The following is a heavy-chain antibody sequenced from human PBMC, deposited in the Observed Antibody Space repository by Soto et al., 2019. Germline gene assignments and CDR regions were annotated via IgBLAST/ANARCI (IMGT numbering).Heavy chain of an antibody. CDR2: ISGSGGST. Sequence: EVQLLESGGGLVQPGGSLRLSCAASGFTFSSYAMSWVRQAPGKGLEWVSAISGSGGSTYYADSVKGRFTIARDNSKNTLYLQMSSLRAEETVVYYCAKDPLDARSSSRPDCFDYWGQGTLVTVSS. D-gene: IGHD6-6*01. J-gene: IGHJ4*02. V-gene: IGHV3-23*01. CDR1: GFTFSSYA. CDR3: AKDPLDARSSSRPDCFDY.